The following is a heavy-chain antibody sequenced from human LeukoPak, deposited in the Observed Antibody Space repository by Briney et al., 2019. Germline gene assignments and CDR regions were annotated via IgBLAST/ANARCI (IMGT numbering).Heavy chain of an antibody. J-gene: IGHJ4*02. CDR2: IYYSGST. D-gene: IGHD2-15*01. Sequence: SETLSLTCTVSGGSISSHYWSWIRQPPGKGLEWIGSIYYSGSTSYNPSLKSRVTISVDTSKNQFSLKLSSVTAADTAVYYCARQGSYCSGGSCNYYFDYWGQGTLVTVSS. V-gene: IGHV4-59*05. CDR1: GGSISSHY. CDR3: ARQGSYCSGGSCNYYFDY.